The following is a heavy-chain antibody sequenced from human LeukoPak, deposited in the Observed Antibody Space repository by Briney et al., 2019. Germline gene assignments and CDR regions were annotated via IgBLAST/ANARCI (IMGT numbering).Heavy chain of an antibody. D-gene: IGHD4-23*01. J-gene: IGHJ6*03. V-gene: IGHV3-48*01. Sequence: PGGSLRLSCAASGFTFSSYSMNWVRQAPGKGLEWVSYISSSSSTIYHADSVKGRFTISRDNAKNSLYLQMNSLRAEDTAVYYCARAMRYRGVTLHGYYYYMDVWGKGTTVTVSS. CDR3: ARAMRYRGVTLHGYYYYMDV. CDR1: GFTFSSYS. CDR2: ISSSSSTI.